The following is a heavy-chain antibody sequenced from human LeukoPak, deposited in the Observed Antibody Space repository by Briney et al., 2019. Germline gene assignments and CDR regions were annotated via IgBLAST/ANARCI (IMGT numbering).Heavy chain of an antibody. V-gene: IGHV1-69*13. CDR2: IIPIFGTT. Sequence: GASVRVSCKASGGTFSSYAISWVRQAPGQGLEWMAGIIPIFGTTNYAQKFQGRVTITADESTSTAYMELSSLRSEDTAVYYCARGPYYYYMDVWGKGTTVTVSS. CDR1: GGTFSSYA. J-gene: IGHJ6*03. CDR3: ARGPYYYYMDV.